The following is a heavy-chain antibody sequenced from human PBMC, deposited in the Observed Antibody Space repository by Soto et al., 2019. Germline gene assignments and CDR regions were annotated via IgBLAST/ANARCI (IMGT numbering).Heavy chain of an antibody. CDR1: GASLSDNY. Sequence: QVHLQQWGAGLLKPSETLSLTCAVYGASLSDNYCNWLRQPPGKGLEWIGEINHSGNTNYNPSLRSRVTISIDTSKNQLSLTLTSVTAADTAVYFCSRGTIDYFDTSRSGYGLDVWGQGTAVSVSS. V-gene: IGHV4-34*01. D-gene: IGHD3-22*01. CDR3: SRGTIDYFDTSRSGYGLDV. CDR2: INHSGNT. J-gene: IGHJ6*02.